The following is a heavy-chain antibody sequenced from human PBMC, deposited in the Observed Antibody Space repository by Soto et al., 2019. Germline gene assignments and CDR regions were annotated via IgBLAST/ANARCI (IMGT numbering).Heavy chain of an antibody. Sequence: QVQLVQSGGGVVQPGMSLRLSCAASGFCLSSDVTHWVRQPPGRGLEWVAVISPSSGTKIYADSVKGRFTISRDNSSGSLDLQMDRLRFEDTAVHYCAKGGSTEWSWYFDLRGRGTLVTVSS. V-gene: IGHV3-30*18. D-gene: IGHD3-3*01. CDR1: GFCLSSDV. J-gene: IGHJ2*01. CDR2: ISPSSGTK. CDR3: AKGGSTEWSWYFDL.